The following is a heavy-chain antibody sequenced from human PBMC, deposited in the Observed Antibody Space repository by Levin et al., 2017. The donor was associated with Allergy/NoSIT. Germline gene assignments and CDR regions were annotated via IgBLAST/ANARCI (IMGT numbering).Heavy chain of an antibody. V-gene: IGHV4-39*01. CDR2: IYYSGST. CDR1: GGSISSSSYY. Sequence: SETLSLTCTVSGGSISSSSYYWGWIRQPPGKGLEWIGSIYYSGSTYYNPSLKSRVTISVDTSKNQFSLKLSSVTAADTAVYYCARHIQSKQDYNFDYWGQGTLVTVSS. D-gene: IGHD3-10*01. CDR3: ARHIQSKQDYNFDY. J-gene: IGHJ4*02.